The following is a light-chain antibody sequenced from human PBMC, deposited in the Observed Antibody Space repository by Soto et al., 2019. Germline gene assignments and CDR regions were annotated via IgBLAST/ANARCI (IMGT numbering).Light chain of an antibody. V-gene: IGLV2-23*01. J-gene: IGLJ3*02. Sequence: QSVLTQPASVSGSPGQSITISCTGTNSDVGSHNFVSWYQQYPGKAPKLLIYEASKRPSGLSNLFSGSKSGNTASLPISGLQAEDEADYYCCSLTDGATWVFGGGTKLTVL. CDR3: CSLTDGATWV. CDR2: EAS. CDR1: NSDVGSHNF.